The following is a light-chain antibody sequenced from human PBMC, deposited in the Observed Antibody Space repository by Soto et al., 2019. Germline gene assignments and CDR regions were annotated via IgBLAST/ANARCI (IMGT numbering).Light chain of an antibody. Sequence: QSVLTQPPSVSGAPGQRVTISCTGSSSNIGAGYDVHWYQQLPGTAPKLLIYANNNRPSGVPDRFSGSKSGTSASLAITGLQAEDEANYYCQSYDRSLSGSGVFGGGTKVTVL. J-gene: IGLJ3*02. CDR2: ANN. CDR1: SSNIGAGYD. V-gene: IGLV1-40*01. CDR3: QSYDRSLSGSGV.